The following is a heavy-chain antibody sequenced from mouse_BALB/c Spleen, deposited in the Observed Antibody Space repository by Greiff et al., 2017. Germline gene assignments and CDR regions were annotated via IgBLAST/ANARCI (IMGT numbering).Heavy chain of an antibody. CDR1: GFTFSSFG. V-gene: IGHV5-17*02. CDR2: ISSGSSTI. D-gene: IGHD1-1*02. CDR3: ARGGVADY. J-gene: IGHJ2*01. Sequence: EVMLVESGGGLVQPGGSRKLSCAASGFTFSSFGMHWVRQAPEKGLEWVAYISSGSSTIYYADTVKGRFTISRDNPKNTLVLQMTSLRSEDTAMYYCARGGVADYWGQGTTLTVSS.